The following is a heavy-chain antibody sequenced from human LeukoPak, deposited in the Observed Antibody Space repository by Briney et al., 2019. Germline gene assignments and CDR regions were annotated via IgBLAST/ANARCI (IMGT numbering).Heavy chain of an antibody. J-gene: IGHJ4*02. V-gene: IGHV1-69*05. CDR1: GGAFSSYA. D-gene: IGHD6-19*01. CDR2: IIPIFGTA. Sequence: SVKVSCKASGGAFSSYAISWVRQAPGQGLEWMGRIIPIFGTANYAQKFQGRVTITTDESTSTAYMELSSLRSEDTAVYYCARDEEAVAGTKSFGYWGQGTLVTVSS. CDR3: ARDEEAVAGTKSFGY.